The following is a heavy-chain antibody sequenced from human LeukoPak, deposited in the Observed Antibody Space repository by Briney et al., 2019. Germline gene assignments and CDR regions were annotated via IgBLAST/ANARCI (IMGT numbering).Heavy chain of an antibody. D-gene: IGHD2-2*01. V-gene: IGHV4-61*02. Sequence: SQTLSLTCTVSGGSISSGSNYGSWIRQPGGKGLEWIVRIYTSGSTNYNPPLKSRVTTSVDTSKNQFSLKLSSVTAADTAVYYCARGPYIVVVPAANSWFDPWGQGTLVTVSS. CDR3: ARGPYIVVVPAANSWFDP. J-gene: IGHJ5*02. CDR1: GGSISSGSNY. CDR2: IYTSGST.